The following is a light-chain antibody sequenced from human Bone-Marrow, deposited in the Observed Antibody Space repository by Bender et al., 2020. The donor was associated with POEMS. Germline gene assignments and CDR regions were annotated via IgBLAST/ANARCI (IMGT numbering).Light chain of an antibody. CDR3: SSYAGSNNLV. CDR1: TSDIGTFIH. Sequence: QSALTQPRSVSASPGQSVTISCTGTTSDIGTFIHVSWYQQHPGKAPKFMIYDVSKRPSGVPDRFSGSKSGNTASLTISGLQADDEADYYCSSYAGSNNLVFGGGTKLTVL. V-gene: IGLV2-11*01. CDR2: DVS. J-gene: IGLJ2*01.